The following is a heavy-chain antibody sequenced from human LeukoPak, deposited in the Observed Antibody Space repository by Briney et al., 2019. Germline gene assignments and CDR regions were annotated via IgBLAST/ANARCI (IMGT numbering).Heavy chain of an antibody. Sequence: PTETLSLTCTVSGGSISSHYWSWIRQAPGKGLEWIGNIYYSGSTNYNPSLKSRVTISVDTSKNQFSLKLNSVTVADTAVYFCARDSHWGVPFDYWGQGILVTVSS. CDR3: ARDSHWGVPFDY. D-gene: IGHD3-10*01. CDR1: GGSISSHY. V-gene: IGHV4-59*11. J-gene: IGHJ4*02. CDR2: IYYSGST.